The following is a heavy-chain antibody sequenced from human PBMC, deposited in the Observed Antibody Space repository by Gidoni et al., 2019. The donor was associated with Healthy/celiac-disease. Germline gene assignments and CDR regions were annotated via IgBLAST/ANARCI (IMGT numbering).Heavy chain of an antibody. Sequence: EVQLLESGGGLVQPGGSLRLSCAASGFPFSSHALSLVRPAPGKGLEWVSAISGSGGSTYYADSVKGRFTISRDNSKNTLYLQMNSLRAEDTAVYYCAKDWMMYYDFWSGLPPLYYFDYWGQGTLVTVSS. CDR1: GFPFSSHA. J-gene: IGHJ4*02. V-gene: IGHV3-23*01. CDR2: ISGSGGST. CDR3: AKDWMMYYDFWSGLPPLYYFDY. D-gene: IGHD3-3*01.